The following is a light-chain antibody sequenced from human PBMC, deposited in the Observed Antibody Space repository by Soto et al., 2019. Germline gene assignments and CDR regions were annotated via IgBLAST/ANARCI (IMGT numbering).Light chain of an antibody. CDR2: KAS. CDR1: QTISNW. Sequence: IQMTHAPSALSASVVYRVTITFLASQTISNWLAWYQQKPGKAPKLLIYKASTLESGVPSRFSGSGSGTEFTLTIGSLQPEDFATYFCQQYNTYSQTFGQGTKVDIK. J-gene: IGKJ1*01. CDR3: QQYNTYSQT. V-gene: IGKV1-5*03.